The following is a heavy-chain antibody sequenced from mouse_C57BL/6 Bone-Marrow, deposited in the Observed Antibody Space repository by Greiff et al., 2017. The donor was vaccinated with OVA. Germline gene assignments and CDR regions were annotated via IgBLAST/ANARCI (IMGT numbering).Heavy chain of an antibody. CDR3: ARDYFMFAY. D-gene: IGHD1-1*01. J-gene: IGHJ3*01. CDR1: GFTFSSYA. CDR2: ISDGGSYT. V-gene: IGHV5-4*01. Sequence: EVKLVESGGGLVKPGGSLKLSCAASGFTFSSYAMSWVRQTPEKRLEWVATISDGGSYTYYPDNVKGRFIISRDNAKNNLYLQMSHLKSEDTAMYYCARDYFMFAYWGQGTLVTVSA.